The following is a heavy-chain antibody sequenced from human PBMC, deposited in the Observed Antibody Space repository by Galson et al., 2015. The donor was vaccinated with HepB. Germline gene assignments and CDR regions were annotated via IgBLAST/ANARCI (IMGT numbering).Heavy chain of an antibody. V-gene: IGHV1-69*13. Sequence: SVKVSCKASGGTFSGYAISWVRQAPGQGLEWMGGIIPIFGTANYAQKFQGRVTITADESTSTAYMELSSLRSEDTAVYYCARWEGGPRGYSYGLYYYYGMDVWGQGTTVTVSS. CDR3: ARWEGGPRGYSYGLYYYYGMDV. CDR1: GGTFSGYA. D-gene: IGHD5-18*01. CDR2: IIPIFGTA. J-gene: IGHJ6*02.